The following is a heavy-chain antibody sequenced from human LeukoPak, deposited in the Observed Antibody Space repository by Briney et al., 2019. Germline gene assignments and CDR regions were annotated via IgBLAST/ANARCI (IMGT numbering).Heavy chain of an antibody. CDR2: ISYDGSNK. D-gene: IGHD6-6*01. CDR1: GFTFSSYG. CDR3: ATQEARYFDY. J-gene: IGHJ4*02. V-gene: IGHV3-30*03. Sequence: GRSLRLSCAASGFTFSSYGMHWVRQAPGKGLEWVAVISYDGSNKYYADSVKGRFTISRDNSKNTLYLQMNSLRAEDTAVYYCATQEARYFDYWGQGTLVTVSS.